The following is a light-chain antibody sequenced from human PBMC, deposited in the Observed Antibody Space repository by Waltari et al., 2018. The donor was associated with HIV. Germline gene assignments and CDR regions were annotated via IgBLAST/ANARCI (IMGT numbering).Light chain of an antibody. CDR2: QDS. Sequence: SYELTQPPSVSVSPGQTASITCSGDKLGDKYASWYQQKPGQSPVLVIYQDSKRPSGIHERFSGSNSGNTATLTISGTQAMDEADYYCQAWDSTTAAVFGTGTKVTVL. CDR1: KLGDKY. J-gene: IGLJ1*01. V-gene: IGLV3-1*01. CDR3: QAWDSTTAAV.